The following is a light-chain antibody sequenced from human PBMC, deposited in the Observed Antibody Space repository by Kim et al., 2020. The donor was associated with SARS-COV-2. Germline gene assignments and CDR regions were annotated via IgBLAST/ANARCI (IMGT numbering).Light chain of an antibody. J-gene: IGLJ3*02. Sequence: QSVLTQPPSVSGAPGQRVAISCTGSSSNIGAGYDVHWYQHHPGTAPKLLIYGNNNRPSGVPDRFSGSKSGTSASLAITGLQAEDEADYYCQSYDSSLSGSGVFGGGTQLTVL. CDR1: SSNIGAGYD. CDR3: QSYDSSLSGSGV. CDR2: GNN. V-gene: IGLV1-40*01.